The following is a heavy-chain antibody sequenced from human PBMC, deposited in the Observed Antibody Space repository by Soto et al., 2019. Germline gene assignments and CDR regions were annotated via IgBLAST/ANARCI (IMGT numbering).Heavy chain of an antibody. CDR2: IHMTHNVI. J-gene: IGHJ4*02. CDR3: VSDPDGDLDFEY. D-gene: IGHD4-17*01. CDR1: GFNFPTYA. V-gene: IGHV3-48*01. Sequence: EVQLVESGGELVQPGGSLRLSCAASGFNFPTYAMNWVRQAPGKGLEWLSFIHMTHNVIFYADSVRGRFTISRDNAKDSLYLQMNSLRFEDTAVYYCVSDPDGDLDFEYWGQGTLVTVSS.